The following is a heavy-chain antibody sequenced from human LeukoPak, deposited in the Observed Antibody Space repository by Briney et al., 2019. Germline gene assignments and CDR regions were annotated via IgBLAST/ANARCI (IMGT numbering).Heavy chain of an antibody. V-gene: IGHV3-7*01. D-gene: IGHD2-2*01. CDR3: AKDYRGYCSSTSCYGVDY. CDR1: GFTFSSYW. CDR2: IKQDGSEK. Sequence: QPGGSLRLSCAASGFTFSSYWMSWVRQAPGKGLEWVANIKQDGSEKYYVDSVKGRFTISRDNAKNSLYLQMNSLRAEDTAVYYCAKDYRGYCSSTSCYGVDYWGQGTLVTVSS. J-gene: IGHJ4*02.